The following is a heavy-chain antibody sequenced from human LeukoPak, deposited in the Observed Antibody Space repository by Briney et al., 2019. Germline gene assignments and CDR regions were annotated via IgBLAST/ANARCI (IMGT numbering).Heavy chain of an antibody. CDR1: GFTFSSYA. CDR3: AKDLTRITIFGPPF. CDR2: ISGSGGST. D-gene: IGHD3-3*01. J-gene: IGHJ4*02. Sequence: PGGSLRLSCAASGFTFSSYAMSWVRQAPGKGLERVSAISGSGGSTYYADSVKGRFTISRDNSKNTLYLQMNSLRAEDTAVYYCAKDLTRITIFGPPFWGQGTLVTVSS. V-gene: IGHV3-23*01.